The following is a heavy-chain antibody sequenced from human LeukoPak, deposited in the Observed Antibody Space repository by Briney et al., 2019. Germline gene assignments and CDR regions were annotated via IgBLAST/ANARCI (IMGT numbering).Heavy chain of an antibody. CDR3: AKRYGSGSYYYYYMDV. J-gene: IGHJ6*03. V-gene: IGHV3-30*18. Sequence: PGGSLRLSCAASGFTFSSYGMHWVRQAPGKGLEWVAVISYDGSNKYYADSVKGRFTISRDNSKNTLYLQMNSLRAEDTAVYYCAKRYGSGSYYYYYMDVWGKGTTVTISS. D-gene: IGHD3-10*01. CDR1: GFTFSSYG. CDR2: ISYDGSNK.